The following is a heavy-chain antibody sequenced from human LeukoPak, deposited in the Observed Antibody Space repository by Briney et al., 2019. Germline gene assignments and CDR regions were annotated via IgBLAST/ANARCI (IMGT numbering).Heavy chain of an antibody. CDR3: ARDKYSSSSGIGDY. CDR1: GGTFSSYA. J-gene: IGHJ4*02. Sequence: GASVKVSCKASGGTFSSYAISWVRQAPGQGLEWMGRIIPILGIANYAQKFQGRVTITADKSTSTAYMELSSLRSEDTAVYYCARDKYSSSSGIGDYWGQGTLVTVSS. V-gene: IGHV1-69*04. D-gene: IGHD6-13*01. CDR2: IIPILGIA.